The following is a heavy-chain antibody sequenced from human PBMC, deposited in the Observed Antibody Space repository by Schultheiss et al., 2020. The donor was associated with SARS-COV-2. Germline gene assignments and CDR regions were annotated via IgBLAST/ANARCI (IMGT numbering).Heavy chain of an antibody. CDR3: ARDASYYDFWSGYYYYYYYGMDV. J-gene: IGHJ6*02. CDR2: INHSGST. V-gene: IGHV4-34*01. CDR1: GGSFSGYY. D-gene: IGHD3-3*01. Sequence: SQTLSLTCAVYGGSFSGYYWSWIRQPPGKGLEWIGEINHSGSTNYNPSLKSRVTISVDTSKNQFSLKLSSVTAADTAVYYCARDASYYDFWSGYYYYYYYGMDVWGQGTTVTVSS.